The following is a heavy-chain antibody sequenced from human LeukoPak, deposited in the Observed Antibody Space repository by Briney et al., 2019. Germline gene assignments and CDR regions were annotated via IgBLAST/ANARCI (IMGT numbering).Heavy chain of an antibody. Sequence: GGSLRLSCAASGFTVSSNYMSWVRQAPGKGLEWVSVIYSGGSTYCADSVKGRFTISRHNSKNTLYLQMNSLRAEDTAVYYCARGSSPKKYYFDYWGQGTLVTVSS. CDR3: ARGSSPKKYYFDY. J-gene: IGHJ4*02. V-gene: IGHV3-53*04. CDR1: GFTVSSNY. D-gene: IGHD6-6*01. CDR2: IYSGGST.